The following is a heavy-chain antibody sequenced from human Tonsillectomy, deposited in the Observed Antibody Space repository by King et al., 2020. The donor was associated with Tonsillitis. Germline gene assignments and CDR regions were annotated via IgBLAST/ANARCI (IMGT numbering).Heavy chain of an antibody. V-gene: IGHV5-51*01. D-gene: IGHD1-26*01. CDR1: GYSFTTYW. J-gene: IGHJ4*02. CDR2: IYPGDSDS. CDR3: ATPFSGNNYDGLGY. Sequence: VQLVESGAEVKKPGESVKISCKGSGYSFTTYWIAWVRPMPGRGLEWLGIIYPGDSDSRNNPSFQGQVTISADKSISTAYLQWNSLKASDTAMHCLATPFSGNNYDGLGYWGQGTLVTVSA.